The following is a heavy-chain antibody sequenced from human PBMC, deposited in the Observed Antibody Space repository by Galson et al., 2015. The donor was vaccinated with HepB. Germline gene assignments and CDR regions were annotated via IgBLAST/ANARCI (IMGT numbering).Heavy chain of an antibody. J-gene: IGHJ6*02. Sequence: SLRLSCAASGFTFSSYSMNWVRQAPGKGLEWVSSISSSSSYIYYADSVKGRFTISRDNAKNSLYLQMNSLRTEDTAVYYCAKDLSYRDGYNDGMGVWGQGTTVTVSS. CDR3: AKDLSYRDGYNDGMGV. CDR1: GFTFSSYS. D-gene: IGHD5-24*01. CDR2: ISSSSSYI. V-gene: IGHV3-21*01.